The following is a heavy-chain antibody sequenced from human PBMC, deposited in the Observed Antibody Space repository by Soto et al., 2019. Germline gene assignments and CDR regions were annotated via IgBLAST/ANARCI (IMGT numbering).Heavy chain of an antibody. CDR3: AKGRFGDYLYFDY. CDR2: IGGSGGST. J-gene: IGHJ4*02. CDR1: GFTFSSYA. D-gene: IGHD4-17*01. Sequence: EVQLLESGGGLVQPGGSLRLSCAASGFTFSSYAMSWVRQAPGKGLEWVSAIGGSGGSTYYEDSVKGRFTISRDNSKNTLYLQMNSLRAEDTAVYYCAKGRFGDYLYFDYWGRGSLVTVSS. V-gene: IGHV3-23*01.